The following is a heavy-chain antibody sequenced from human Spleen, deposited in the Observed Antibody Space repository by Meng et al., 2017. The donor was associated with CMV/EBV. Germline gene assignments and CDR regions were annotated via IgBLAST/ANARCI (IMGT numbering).Heavy chain of an antibody. Sequence: SETLSLTCTVSGDSISSSSYYWGWIRQPPGKGLEWIGTTYYSGSTYYNPSLKSRVTISVDTSKNQFSLKLSSVTATDTAVYYCARPAGDSSGNEYFQHWGQGTLVTVSS. J-gene: IGHJ1*01. CDR3: ARPAGDSSGNEYFQH. D-gene: IGHD3-22*01. CDR2: TYYSGST. V-gene: IGHV4-39*01. CDR1: GDSISSSSYY.